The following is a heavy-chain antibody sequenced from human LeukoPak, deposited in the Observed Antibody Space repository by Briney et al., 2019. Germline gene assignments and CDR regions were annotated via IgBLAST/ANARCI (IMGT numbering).Heavy chain of an antibody. CDR1: GYTFTGYG. CDR2: ISAYNGNT. V-gene: IGHV1-18*01. CDR3: ARGFPPRRQYDSSGYYSYYFDY. D-gene: IGHD3-22*01. Sequence: ASVKVSCKASGYTFTGYGISWVRQAPGQGLEWMGWISAYNGNTHSAQKLQGRVTMTTDTSTSTAYMELRSLRSDDTAVYYCARGFPPRRQYDSSGYYSYYFDYWGQGTLVTVSS. J-gene: IGHJ4*02.